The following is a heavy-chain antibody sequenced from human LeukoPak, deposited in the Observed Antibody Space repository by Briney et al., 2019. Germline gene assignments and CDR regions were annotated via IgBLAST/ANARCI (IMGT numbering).Heavy chain of an antibody. V-gene: IGHV3-53*01. CDR1: GFTVSSNY. J-gene: IGHJ6*02. Sequence: PGGSLRLSCAASGFTVSSNYMSWVRQAPGKGLEWVSVIYSGGSTYYADPVKGRFTISRDNSKNTLYLQMNSLRAEDTAVYYCASSYYDFWSGYYYYGMDVWGQGTTVTVSS. CDR3: ASSYYDFWSGYYYYGMDV. CDR2: IYSGGST. D-gene: IGHD3-3*01.